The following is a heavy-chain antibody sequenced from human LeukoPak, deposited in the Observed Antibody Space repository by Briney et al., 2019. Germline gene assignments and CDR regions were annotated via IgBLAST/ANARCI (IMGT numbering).Heavy chain of an antibody. V-gene: IGHV1-2*02. Sequence: GGDKVSPMASVYTFTGYYIRWVPPAPPKGGACRGWINHNSGGKKYAQKFQGRVPMTRETSISTDYMELSRLRSDDTAVYYCSRSVHYVSGSYGFEAWGQVTLVTV. CDR2: INHNSGGK. D-gene: IGHD3-10*01. J-gene: IGHJ5*02. CDR3: SRSVHYVSGSYGFEA. CDR1: VYTFTGYY.